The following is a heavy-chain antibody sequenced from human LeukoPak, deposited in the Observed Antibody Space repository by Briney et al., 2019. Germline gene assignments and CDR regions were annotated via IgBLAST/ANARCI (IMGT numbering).Heavy chain of an antibody. CDR3: ARGPSITMVRGGQWYYYMDV. CDR2: ITPFNGNT. Sequence: SVKVSCKASGYTFTYHYLHWVRQAPGQALGWMGWITPFNGNTNYARIFQDRVTITRDRSMSTVYMELSSLRSEDTAVYYCARGPSITMVRGGQWYYYMDVWGKGTTVTISS. D-gene: IGHD3-10*01. V-gene: IGHV1-45*02. CDR1: GYTFTYHY. J-gene: IGHJ6*03.